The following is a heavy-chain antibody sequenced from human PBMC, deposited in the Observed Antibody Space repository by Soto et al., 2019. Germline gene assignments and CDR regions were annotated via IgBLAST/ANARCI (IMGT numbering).Heavy chain of an antibody. D-gene: IGHD5-12*01. CDR2: IRSKANTYAT. V-gene: IGHV3-73*01. Sequence: GGSLRLSCAASGFAFSDSTIHWVRQASGKGLEWVGRIRSKANTYATAYAASVKGKFTVSRDDSNSTAYLQMNSLKSEDTAVYFCTGRIVATEPVFDSWGQGTLVTVSS. J-gene: IGHJ4*02. CDR3: TGRIVATEPVFDS. CDR1: GFAFSDST.